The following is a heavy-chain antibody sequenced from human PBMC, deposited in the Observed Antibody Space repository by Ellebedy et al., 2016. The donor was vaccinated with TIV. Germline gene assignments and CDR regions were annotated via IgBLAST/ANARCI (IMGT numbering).Heavy chain of an antibody. CDR2: IYYSGST. D-gene: IGHD6-19*01. CDR1: GGSISSYY. Sequence: SETLSLTCTVSGGSISSYYWSWIRQPPGKGLEWIGYIYYSGSTNYNPSLKSRVTISVDTSKNQFSLKLSSVTAADTAVYYCARGRIAVPRYNWFDPWGQGTLVTVSS. V-gene: IGHV4-59*01. J-gene: IGHJ5*02. CDR3: ARGRIAVPRYNWFDP.